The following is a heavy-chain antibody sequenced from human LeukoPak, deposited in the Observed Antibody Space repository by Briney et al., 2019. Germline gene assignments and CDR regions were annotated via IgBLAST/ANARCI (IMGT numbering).Heavy chain of an antibody. CDR2: ISGSGGST. D-gene: IGHD3-22*01. J-gene: IGHJ4*02. Sequence: AGGSLRLSCAASGFTFSSYAMNWVRQAPGKGLEWVSAISGSGGSTYYADSVKGRFTISRDNAKNTLYLQMNSLRAEDTAVYYCAKDRVDTMIVVVMILDYWGQGTLVTVSS. V-gene: IGHV3-23*01. CDR3: AKDRVDTMIVVVMILDY. CDR1: GFTFSSYA.